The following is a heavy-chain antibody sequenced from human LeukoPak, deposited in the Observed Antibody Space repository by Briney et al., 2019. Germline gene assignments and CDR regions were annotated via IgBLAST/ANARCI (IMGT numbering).Heavy chain of an antibody. V-gene: IGHV4-59*11. Sequence: PSETLSLTCNVSGGSIFSHYWTWIRQPPGKGLEWIGYMHYSGSSKYNPSLKSRVTISLDKTNIQFSLRLSSVTAADTVVYYCARRRYSGSWYVGNWFDPWGHGTLVTVSS. J-gene: IGHJ5*02. D-gene: IGHD6-13*01. CDR2: MHYSGSS. CDR3: ARRRYSGSWYVGNWFDP. CDR1: GGSIFSHY.